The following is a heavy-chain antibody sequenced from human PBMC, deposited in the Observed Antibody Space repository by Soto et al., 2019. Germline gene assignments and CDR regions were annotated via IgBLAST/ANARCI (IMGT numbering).Heavy chain of an antibody. D-gene: IGHD6-19*01. J-gene: IGHJ4*02. CDR1: GFTFSSYW. CDR2: IKQDGSEK. CDR3: ARLTIAVAGIFIPYYFDY. V-gene: IGHV3-7*01. Sequence: GGSLRLSCAASGFTFSSYWMSWVRQAPGKGLEWVANIKQDGSEKYYVDSVKGRFTISRDNAKNSLYLQMNSLRAEDTAVYYCARLTIAVAGIFIPYYFDYWGQGTLVTVSS.